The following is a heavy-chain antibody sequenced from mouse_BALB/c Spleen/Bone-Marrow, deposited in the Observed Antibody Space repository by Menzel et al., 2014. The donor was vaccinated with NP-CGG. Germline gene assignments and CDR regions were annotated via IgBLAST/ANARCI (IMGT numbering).Heavy chain of an antibody. Sequence: EVKLVESGGGLVQPGGSLKLSCAASGFDFSRYWMSWVRQAPGKGLEWIGEIDPESSTINYTPSLKDKFIISRDNAKNTLYLQMSKVRSEDTALYYCARLNYYGNLFVWGAGTTVTVSS. CDR2: IDPESSTI. CDR3: ARLNYYGNLFV. CDR1: GFDFSRYW. D-gene: IGHD1-1*01. V-gene: IGHV4-1*02. J-gene: IGHJ1*01.